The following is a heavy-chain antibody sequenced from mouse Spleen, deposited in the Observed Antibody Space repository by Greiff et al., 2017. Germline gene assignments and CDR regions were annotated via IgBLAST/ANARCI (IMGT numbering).Heavy chain of an antibody. V-gene: IGHV1-81*01. J-gene: IGHJ2*01. CDR1: GYTFTSYG. Sequence: QVQLQQSGAELARPGASVKLSCKASGYTFTSYGISWVKQRTGQGLEWIGEIYPRSGNTYYNEKFKGKATLTADKSSSTAYMELRSLTSEDSAVYFCASPGTYYFDYWGQGTTLTVSS. CDR3: ASPGTYYFDY. CDR2: IYPRSGNT. D-gene: IGHD4-1*01.